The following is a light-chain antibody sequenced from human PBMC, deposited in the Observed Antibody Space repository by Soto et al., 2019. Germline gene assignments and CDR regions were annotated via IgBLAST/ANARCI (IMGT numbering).Light chain of an antibody. J-gene: IGKJ4*01. V-gene: IGKV1-9*01. CDR3: QQLNSYPLT. CDR1: QNIRNW. Sequence: DIQMTQSPSTLSASVGDSVTISFRASQNIRNWLAWYQQRPGKAPKLLIYAASTLQSGVPSRFSGSGSGTEFTLTISSLQPEDFATYSCQQLNSYPLTFGGGTKVDIK. CDR2: AAS.